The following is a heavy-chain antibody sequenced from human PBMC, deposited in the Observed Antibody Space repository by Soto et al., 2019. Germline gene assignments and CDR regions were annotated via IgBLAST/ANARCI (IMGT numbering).Heavy chain of an antibody. Sequence: QVQLQESGPGLVKPSQTLSLTCTVSGGSINGADYYWSWIRQPPGKGLELIAFIYYTGATYYNPSLKSRVSISVDTSKDQFSLSLSSVTAADAAIYYCARTYCTGPSYYAWYFDLWGRGTLVTVSS. D-gene: IGHD2-8*02. CDR2: IYYTGAT. J-gene: IGHJ2*01. CDR3: ARTYCTGPSYYAWYFDL. V-gene: IGHV4-30-4*01. CDR1: GGSINGADYY.